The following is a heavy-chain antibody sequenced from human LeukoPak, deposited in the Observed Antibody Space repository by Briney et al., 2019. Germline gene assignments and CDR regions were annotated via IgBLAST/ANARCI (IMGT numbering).Heavy chain of an antibody. J-gene: IGHJ4*02. CDR3: ARDLYGDYPWDY. CDR1: GFTFSSYS. CDR2: ISSSSSYI. D-gene: IGHD4-17*01. V-gene: IGHV3-21*01. Sequence: PGGSLRLSCAASGFTFSSYSMNWVRQVPGKGLEWVSSISSSSSYIYYADSVKGRFTISRDNAKNSLYLQMNSLRAEDTAVYYCARDLYGDYPWDYWGQGTLVTVSS.